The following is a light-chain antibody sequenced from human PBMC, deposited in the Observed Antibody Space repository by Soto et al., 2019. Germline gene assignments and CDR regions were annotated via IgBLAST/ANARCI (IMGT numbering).Light chain of an antibody. CDR1: QSVRSW. CDR3: QQYDNYPLT. CDR2: DAS. V-gene: IGKV1-5*01. Sequence: DIHITQSPSTLSASVRDRVTITCRASQSVRSWLAWYQQKPGTAPKLLIFDASRLESGVPSRFSGSASGTEFTLTISSLQPDDFATYYCQQYDNYPLTFGGWTKVDIK. J-gene: IGKJ4*01.